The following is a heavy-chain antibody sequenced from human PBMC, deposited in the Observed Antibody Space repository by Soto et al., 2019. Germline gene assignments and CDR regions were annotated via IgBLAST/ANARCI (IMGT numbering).Heavy chain of an antibody. CDR1: GYSFAGYW. CDR2: IDPSDSQT. J-gene: IGHJ6*02. D-gene: IGHD2-21*01. V-gene: IGHV5-10-1*01. Sequence: GESLKISCKGSGYSFAGYWITWVRQMPGKGLEWMGRIDPSDSQTYYSPSFRGHVTISAAKSITTVFLQWSSLRASDTAVYYCARDNRIPVGYYGMDVWGQGTTVTVSS. CDR3: ARDNRIPVGYYGMDV.